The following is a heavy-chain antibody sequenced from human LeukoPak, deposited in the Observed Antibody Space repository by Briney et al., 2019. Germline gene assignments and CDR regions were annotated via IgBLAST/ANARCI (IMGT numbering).Heavy chain of an antibody. Sequence: GGSLRLSCAASGFTFSSYAMSWVRQAPGKGLEWVSAISGSGGSTYYADSVKGRFTISRDNAKNSLYLQMNSLRAEDTAVYYCARDKIMGPTIFDYWGQGTLVTVSS. V-gene: IGHV3-23*01. J-gene: IGHJ4*02. D-gene: IGHD1-26*01. CDR2: ISGSGGST. CDR1: GFTFSSYA. CDR3: ARDKIMGPTIFDY.